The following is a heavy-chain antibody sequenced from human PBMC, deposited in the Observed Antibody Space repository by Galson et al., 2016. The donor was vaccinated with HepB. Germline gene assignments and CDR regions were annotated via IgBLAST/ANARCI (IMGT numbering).Heavy chain of an antibody. CDR2: ISYDGNNK. CDR3: AKKAHILTGPDAFDI. Sequence: SLRLSCAASGFTFSSYGIHWVRQAPGKGLERVAVISYDGNNKYYADSVKGRFTISRDNSKNTLYLQMSSLRAEDTAVYYCAKKAHILTGPDAFDIWGQGTMVTVSS. V-gene: IGHV3-30*18. J-gene: IGHJ3*02. D-gene: IGHD3-9*01. CDR1: GFTFSSYG.